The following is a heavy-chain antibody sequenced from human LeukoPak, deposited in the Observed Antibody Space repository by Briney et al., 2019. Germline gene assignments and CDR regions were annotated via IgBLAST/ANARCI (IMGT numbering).Heavy chain of an antibody. Sequence: ASVKVSCKASGYTFIGYYMHWVRQAPGQGLEWMGWINPNSGDTDYAQKFQGRVTMTRDTSISTAYLELSRLTSDDTAVYYCAMPKQLVLSDYWGQGTLVTVSS. CDR3: AMPKQLVLSDY. CDR2: INPNSGDT. CDR1: GYTFIGYY. D-gene: IGHD6-13*01. V-gene: IGHV1-2*02. J-gene: IGHJ4*02.